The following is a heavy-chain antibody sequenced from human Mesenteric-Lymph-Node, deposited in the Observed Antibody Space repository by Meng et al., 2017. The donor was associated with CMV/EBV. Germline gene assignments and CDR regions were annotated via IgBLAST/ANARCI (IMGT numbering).Heavy chain of an antibody. J-gene: IGHJ2*01. D-gene: IGHD2-2*02. Sequence: SVKVSCKASGGTFSSYAISWVRQAPGQGLEWMGGIIPILGIANYAQKFQGRVTITTDESTNTAYMELTSLRSEDTAVYYCVREPGDCTTTSCYISWYFDLWGRGTLVTVSS. CDR1: GGTFSSYA. CDR2: IIPILGIA. CDR3: VREPGDCTTTSCYISWYFDL. V-gene: IGHV1-69*10.